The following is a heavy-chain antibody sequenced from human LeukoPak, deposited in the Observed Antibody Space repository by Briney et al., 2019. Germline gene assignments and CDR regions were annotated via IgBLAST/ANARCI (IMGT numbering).Heavy chain of an antibody. Sequence: ASVKVSCKASGYTFTGYYMHWVRQAPGQGLEWMGWINPNSGGTNYAQKFQGRVTMTRDTSISTAYMELSRLRSDDTAVYYCARDRYGDYNYYMDVWGKGTTVTVSS. CDR2: INPNSGGT. V-gene: IGHV1-2*02. J-gene: IGHJ6*03. CDR1: GYTFTGYY. D-gene: IGHD4-17*01. CDR3: ARDRYGDYNYYMDV.